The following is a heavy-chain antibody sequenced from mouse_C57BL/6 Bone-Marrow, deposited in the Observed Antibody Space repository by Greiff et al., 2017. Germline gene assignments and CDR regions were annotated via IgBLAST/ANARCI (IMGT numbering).Heavy chain of an antibody. D-gene: IGHD2-4*01. V-gene: IGHV1-19*01. CDR3: ARWWREGYDSNLYFDG. CDR2: INPYNGGT. Sequence: VQLQQSGPVLVKPGASVKMSCKASGYTFTDYYMNWVKQSHGKSLEWIGVINPYNGGTSYNQKFKGKATLTVDKSSSTAYMEHNSLTSEDSAVYDCARWWREGYDSNLYFDGWGQGTTLTVSS. CDR1: GYTFTDYY. J-gene: IGHJ2*01.